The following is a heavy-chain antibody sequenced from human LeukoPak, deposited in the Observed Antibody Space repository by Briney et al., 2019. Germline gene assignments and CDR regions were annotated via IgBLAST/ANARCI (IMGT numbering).Heavy chain of an antibody. CDR3: TTQGY. J-gene: IGHJ4*02. Sequence: GGSLRLSCTASGFTFGDYAVSWVRQAPGKGLEWIGRIKPKTDGGTTDYAAPVQGRFTISRDDSKNTLYLQMNSLKTEDTAVYYCTTQGYWGQGTLVTVSS. CDR2: IKPKTDGGTT. V-gene: IGHV3-15*01. CDR1: GFTFGDYA.